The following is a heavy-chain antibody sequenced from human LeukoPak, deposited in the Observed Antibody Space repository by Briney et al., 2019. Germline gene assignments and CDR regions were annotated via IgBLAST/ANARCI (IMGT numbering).Heavy chain of an antibody. CDR1: GFTFSSYL. D-gene: IGHD3-10*01. CDR3: ARVGKLWFGSYKIFDY. V-gene: IGHV3-7*04. J-gene: IGHJ4*02. CDR2: IKQDGSEK. Sequence: GGSLRLSCAASGFTFSSYLMSWVRQAPGKGLEWVANIKQDGSEKYYVDSVKGRFTISKDNAKNSLYLQMNSLRAEDTAVYYCARVGKLWFGSYKIFDYWGQGTLVTVSS.